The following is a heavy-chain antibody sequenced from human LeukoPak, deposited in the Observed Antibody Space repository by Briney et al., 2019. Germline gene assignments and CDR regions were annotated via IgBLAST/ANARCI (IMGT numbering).Heavy chain of an antibody. CDR2: INPSGGST. Sequence: ASVKVSCKASGYTFTSYYMHWVRQAPGQVLEWMGIINPSGGSTSYAQKFQGRVTMTRDTSTSTVYMELSSLRSEDTAVYYCARDPYSSCHHTNWFDPWGQGTLVTVSS. V-gene: IGHV1-46*01. D-gene: IGHD6-6*01. CDR3: ARDPYSSCHHTNWFDP. J-gene: IGHJ5*02. CDR1: GYTFTSYY.